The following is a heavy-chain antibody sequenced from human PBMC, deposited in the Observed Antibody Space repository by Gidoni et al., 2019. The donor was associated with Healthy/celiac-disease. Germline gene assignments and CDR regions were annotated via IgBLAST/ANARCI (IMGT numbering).Heavy chain of an antibody. CDR2: ISYDGSNK. D-gene: IGHD3-22*01. CDR1: TFSSYA. J-gene: IGHJ4*02. CDR3: ARDLLRYYDSSGHGY. Sequence: TFSSYAMHWVRQAPGKGLEWVAVISYDGSNKYYADSVKGRFTISRDNSKNTLYLQMNSLRAEDTAVYYCARDLLRYYDSSGHGYWGQGTLVTVSS. V-gene: IGHV3-30-3*01.